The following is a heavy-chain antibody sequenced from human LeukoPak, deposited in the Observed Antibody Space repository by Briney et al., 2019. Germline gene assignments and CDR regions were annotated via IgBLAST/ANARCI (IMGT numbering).Heavy chain of an antibody. CDR1: GFTFSSYW. D-gene: IGHD3-22*01. CDR3: ASDRDYYDSSGYLFDY. J-gene: IGHJ4*02. CDR2: IKQDGSEK. Sequence: GGSLILSCAASGFTFSSYWMSWVRQAPGRGLEWVANIKQDGSEKYYVDSVKGRFTISRDNAKNSLYLQMNSLRAEDTAVYYCASDRDYYDSSGYLFDYWGQGTLVTVSS. V-gene: IGHV3-7*01.